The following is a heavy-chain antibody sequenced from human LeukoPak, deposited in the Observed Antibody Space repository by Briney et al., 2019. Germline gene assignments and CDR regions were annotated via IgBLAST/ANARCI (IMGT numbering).Heavy chain of an antibody. J-gene: IGHJ4*02. CDR1: GFTFSSYC. Sequence: GRSLRLSCAAAGFTFSSYCMRWVRQAPGKGLEWVAVIWYDGSNKYYADSVKGRFTITRDNSKNTLYLQMNSLRAEDTAVYYCAKTTSGYSQLMDYWGQGTLVTVSS. V-gene: IGHV3-33*06. CDR2: IWYDGSNK. D-gene: IGHD3-3*01. CDR3: AKTTSGYSQLMDY.